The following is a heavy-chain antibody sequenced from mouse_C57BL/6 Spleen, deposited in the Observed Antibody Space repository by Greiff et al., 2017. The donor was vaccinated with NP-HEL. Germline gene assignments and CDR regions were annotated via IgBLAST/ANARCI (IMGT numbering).Heavy chain of an antibody. J-gene: IGHJ3*01. V-gene: IGHV1-18*01. CDR2: INPNNGGT. Sequence: VQLQQSGPELVKPGASVKIPCKASGYTFTDYNMDWVKQSHGKSLEWIGDINPNNGGTIYNQKFKGKATLTVDKSSSTAYMELRSLTSEDTAVYYCARYGNYDRFAYWGQGTLVTVSA. CDR3: ARYGNYDRFAY. CDR1: GYTFTDYN. D-gene: IGHD2-1*01.